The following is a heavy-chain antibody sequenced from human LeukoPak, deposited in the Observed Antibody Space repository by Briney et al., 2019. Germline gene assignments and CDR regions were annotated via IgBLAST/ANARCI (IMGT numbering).Heavy chain of an antibody. Sequence: SETLSLTSTGSGGSLSGHYWSWNRPPPGKRLEWIGYVSYTGRTKSNPSLQSRVTISIDTSKSQFSLKLTSVTSADTAVYSCARLLDNDISGDPDTFDVWGQGTTVIVSS. D-gene: IGHD3-22*01. J-gene: IGHJ3*01. CDR2: VSYTGRT. CDR1: GGSLSGHY. CDR3: ARLLDNDISGDPDTFDV. V-gene: IGHV4-59*11.